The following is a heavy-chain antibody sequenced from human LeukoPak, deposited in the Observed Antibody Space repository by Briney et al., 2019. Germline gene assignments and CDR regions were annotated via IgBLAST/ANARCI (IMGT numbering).Heavy chain of an antibody. V-gene: IGHV4-59*01. J-gene: IGHJ3*02. CDR3: ARARNYYDSSDYYYEGDAFDI. D-gene: IGHD3-22*01. Sequence: SETLTPTCIVSGGSISSYYWSWIRQPPGKGLECIGYIYYSGSTNYNPSLKSRVTISVDTSKNQFSLKLSSVTAADTAVYYCARARNYYDSSDYYYEGDAFDIWGQGTMVTVSS. CDR2: IYYSGST. CDR1: GGSISSYY.